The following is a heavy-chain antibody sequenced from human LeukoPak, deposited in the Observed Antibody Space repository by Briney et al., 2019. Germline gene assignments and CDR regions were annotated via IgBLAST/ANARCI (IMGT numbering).Heavy chain of an antibody. J-gene: IGHJ6*02. CDR3: ARGITIFGVVIISYYYGMDV. CDR2: ISYDGSNK. V-gene: IGHV3-30*03. D-gene: IGHD3-3*01. Sequence: GGSLRLSCAASGFTFSSYGMHWVRQAPGKGLEWVAVISYDGSNKYYADSVKGRFTISRDNSKNTLYLQMNSLRAEDTAVYYCARGITIFGVVIISYYYGMDVWGQGTTVTVSS. CDR1: GFTFSSYG.